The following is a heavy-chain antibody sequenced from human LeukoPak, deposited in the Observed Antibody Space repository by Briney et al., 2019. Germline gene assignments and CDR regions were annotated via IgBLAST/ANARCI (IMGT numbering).Heavy chain of an antibody. CDR3: ARVRGENHDAFDI. V-gene: IGHV1-2*02. Sequence: ASVKVSCKASGYTFTGYYMHWVRQAPGQGLERMGWINPNSGGTNYAQKFQGRVTMTRDTSISTAYMELSRLRSDDTAVYYCARVRGENHDAFDIWGQGTMVTVSS. D-gene: IGHD3-10*01. CDR1: GYTFTGYY. CDR2: INPNSGGT. J-gene: IGHJ3*02.